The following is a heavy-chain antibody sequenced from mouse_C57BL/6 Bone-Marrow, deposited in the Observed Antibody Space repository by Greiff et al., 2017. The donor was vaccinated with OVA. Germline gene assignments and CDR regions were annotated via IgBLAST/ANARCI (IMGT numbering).Heavy chain of an antibody. D-gene: IGHD2-3*01. J-gene: IGHJ3*01. Sequence: QVQLKQSGAELARPGASVKLSCKASGYTFTSYGISWVKQRTGQGLEWIGEIYPRSGNTYYNEKFKGKATLTADKSSSTAYMELRSLTSEDATVYFCATRWLPPWFAYWGQGTLVTVSA. CDR2: IYPRSGNT. CDR3: ATRWLPPWFAY. CDR1: GYTFTSYG. V-gene: IGHV1-81*01.